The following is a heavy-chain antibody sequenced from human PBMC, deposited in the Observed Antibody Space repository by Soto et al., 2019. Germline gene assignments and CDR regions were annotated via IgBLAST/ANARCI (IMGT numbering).Heavy chain of an antibody. CDR3: ARIHLRGLEV. J-gene: IGHJ6*01. Sequence: VGSLRLSCAASVCPFSGYWMHCVRQAPGKGLEWLARIESDGSTTDYADSVKGRFTISRDNAKNTLYLQMNSLRVDDTAVYYCARIHLRGLEVWGQGTTVTVSS. V-gene: IGHV3-74*01. CDR2: IESDGSTT. CDR1: VCPFSGYW. D-gene: IGHD3-16*01.